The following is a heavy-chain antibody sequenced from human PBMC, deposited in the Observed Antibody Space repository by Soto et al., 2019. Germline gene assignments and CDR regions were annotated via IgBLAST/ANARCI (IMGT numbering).Heavy chain of an antibody. CDR3: VRQHCASAACDRPY. V-gene: IGHV3-73*01. Sequence: EVQLVESGGGLVQPGGSLKLSCAASGFTFSDSTLHWVRQASGKGLEWVGRIGSKVYNFATLYAASVKGRFTISRDDSKNTAYLQMNSLKTEDTAMYYCVRQHCASAACDRPYWGQGTLLTVSS. D-gene: IGHD1-26*01. J-gene: IGHJ4*02. CDR2: IGSKVYNFAT. CDR1: GFTFSDST.